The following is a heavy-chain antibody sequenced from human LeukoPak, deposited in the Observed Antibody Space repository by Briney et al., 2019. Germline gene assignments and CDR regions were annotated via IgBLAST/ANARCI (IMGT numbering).Heavy chain of an antibody. CDR3: ARDSTYYYDSSGYYIGESFDY. Sequence: GGSLRLSCAASGFTFSSYAMSWVRQAPGKGLEWVSAISGSGDSTYYADSVKGRFTISRDNSKNTLYLQMNSLRAEDTAVYYCARDSTYYYDSSGYYIGESFDYWGQGTLVTVSS. CDR2: ISGSGDST. D-gene: IGHD3-22*01. V-gene: IGHV3-23*01. J-gene: IGHJ4*02. CDR1: GFTFSSYA.